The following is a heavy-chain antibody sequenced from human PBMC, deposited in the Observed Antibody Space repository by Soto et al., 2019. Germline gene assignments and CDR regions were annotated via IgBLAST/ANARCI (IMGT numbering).Heavy chain of an antibody. CDR2: INPILSMS. J-gene: IGHJ4*02. D-gene: IGHD3-10*01. CDR3: ATSYGSGYRAFDS. CDR1: GDTFSFYT. Sequence: EASVKVSCKASGDTFSFYTINWVRQAPGLGLEWVGRINPILSMSNYAQKFQGRVTMTADKSTNTAYMELRSLRSEDTTMYFCATSYGSGYRAFDSWGQGALVTVSX. V-gene: IGHV1-69*02.